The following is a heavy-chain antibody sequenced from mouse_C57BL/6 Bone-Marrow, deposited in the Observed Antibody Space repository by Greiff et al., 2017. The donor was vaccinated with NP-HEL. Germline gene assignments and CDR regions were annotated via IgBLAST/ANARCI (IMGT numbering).Heavy chain of an antibody. D-gene: IGHD4-1*01. J-gene: IGHJ2*01. V-gene: IGHV3-6*01. CDR3: ARGWDDPYFDY. CDR1: GYSITSGYY. CDR2: ISYDGSN. Sequence: EVQLQQSGPGLVKPSQSLSLTCSVTGYSITSGYYWNWIRQFPGNKLEWMGYISYDGSNNYNPSLKNRISITRDTSKNQFFLKLNSVTTEDTATYYCARGWDDPYFDYWGQGTTLTVSS.